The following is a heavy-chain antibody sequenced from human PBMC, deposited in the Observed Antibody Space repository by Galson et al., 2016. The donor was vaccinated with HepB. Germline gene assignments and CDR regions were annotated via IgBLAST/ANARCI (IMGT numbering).Heavy chain of an antibody. Sequence: SLRLSCAASGFTFSNYGMTWVRQAPGQGLEWVSSISGYTENTFYADSVKGRFTISRDNSKDMLYLQMNTLKAEDTAVYYCTRTTDNLDYWGQGTPVTVSS. CDR2: ISGYTENT. J-gene: IGHJ4*02. CDR3: TRTTDNLDY. CDR1: GFTFSNYG. D-gene: IGHD1-7*01. V-gene: IGHV3-23*01.